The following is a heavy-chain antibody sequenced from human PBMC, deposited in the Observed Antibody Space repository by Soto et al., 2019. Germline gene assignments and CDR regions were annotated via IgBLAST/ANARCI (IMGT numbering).Heavy chain of an antibody. J-gene: IGHJ4*02. D-gene: IGHD2-8*01. CDR3: AKLRDFVVLPAGILDY. CDR1: GFTFSSYA. CDR2: ISYDGSNK. Sequence: SLRLSCAASGFTFSSYAMHWVRQAPGKGLEWVAVISYDGSNKYYADSVKGRFTISRDDFRNTSYLQMNSLRTEDTAIYYCAKLRDFVVLPAGILDYWGPGTLVTVSS. V-gene: IGHV3-30-3*02.